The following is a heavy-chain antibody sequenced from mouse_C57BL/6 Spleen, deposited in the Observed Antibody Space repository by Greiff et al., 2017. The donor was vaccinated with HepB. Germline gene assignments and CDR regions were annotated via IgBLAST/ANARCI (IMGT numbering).Heavy chain of an antibody. Sequence: QVQLQQSGAELVKPGASVKMSCKASGYTFTSYWITWVKQRPGQGLEWIGDIYPGSGSTNYNEKFKSKATLTVDTSSSTAYMQLSSLTSEYSAVYYCARDYGSSYVGFAYWGQGTLVTVSA. V-gene: IGHV1-55*01. CDR3: ARDYGSSYVGFAY. D-gene: IGHD1-1*01. CDR2: IYPGSGST. CDR1: GYTFTSYW. J-gene: IGHJ3*01.